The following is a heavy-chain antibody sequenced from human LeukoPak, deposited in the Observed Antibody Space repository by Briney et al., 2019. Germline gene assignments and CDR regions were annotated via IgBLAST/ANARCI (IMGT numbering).Heavy chain of an antibody. J-gene: IGHJ6*02. CDR2: TSPIGSDQ. Sequence: GGSLRLSCAASGFSFAISAMHWVRQAPGKGLEWVAVTSPIGSDQYYADSVRGRFIISRDNSNRILYLQMNSLTVEDTAVYYCARNQQLGGHSYYYYGMDVWGQGTTVTVSS. V-gene: IGHV3-30*04. CDR3: ARNQQLGGHSYYYYGMDV. D-gene: IGHD3-16*01. CDR1: GFSFAISA.